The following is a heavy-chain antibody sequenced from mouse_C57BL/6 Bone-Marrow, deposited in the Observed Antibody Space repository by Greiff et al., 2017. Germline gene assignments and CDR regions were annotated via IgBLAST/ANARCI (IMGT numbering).Heavy chain of an antibody. J-gene: IGHJ4*01. D-gene: IGHD2-5*01. CDR3: VRDAYYSNYVAMDY. V-gene: IGHV1-81*01. CDR1: GYTFTSYG. CDR2: IYPRSGNT. Sequence: QVQLKQSGAELARPGASVKLSCKASGYTFTSYGISWVKQRTGQGLEWIGEIYPRSGNTYYNEKFKGKATLTADKSSSTAYMELRSLTSEVSAVSFCVRDAYYSNYVAMDYWGQGTSVTVSS.